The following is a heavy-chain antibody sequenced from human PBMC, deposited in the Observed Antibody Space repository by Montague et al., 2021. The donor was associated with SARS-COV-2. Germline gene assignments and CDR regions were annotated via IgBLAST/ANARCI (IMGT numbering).Heavy chain of an antibody. CDR2: VNQSGTT. Sequence: SETLSLTCALSGGSFSNYYWSWIRQPPGKGLEWIGEVNQSGTTIYNPSVKSGVTISGDASKNQFYLRLNSVTAAGTAVYYCATLPSSITVFGVVQGYYFDDWGQGTLVTVSS. J-gene: IGHJ4*02. CDR3: ATLPSSITVFGVVQGYYFDD. D-gene: IGHD3-3*01. V-gene: IGHV4-34*01. CDR1: GGSFSNYY.